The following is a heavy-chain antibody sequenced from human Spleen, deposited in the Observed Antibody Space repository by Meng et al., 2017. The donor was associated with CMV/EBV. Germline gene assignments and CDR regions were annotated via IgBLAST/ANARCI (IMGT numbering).Heavy chain of an antibody. D-gene: IGHD6-19*01. CDR1: GFTFSSYG. J-gene: IGHJ4*02. V-gene: IGHV3-30*02. CDR3: AKTGQWLEYYFDY. CDR2: IRYDGSNK. Sequence: ASGFTFSSYGVHWVRQPPGKGLEWVAFIRYDGSNKYYADFVKGRFTISRDNSKNTLYLQMNSLRAEDTAVYYCAKTGQWLEYYFDYWGQGTLVTVSS.